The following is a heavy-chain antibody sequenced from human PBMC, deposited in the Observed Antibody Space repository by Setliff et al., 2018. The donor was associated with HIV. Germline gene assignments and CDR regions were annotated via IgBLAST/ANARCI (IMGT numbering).Heavy chain of an antibody. V-gene: IGHV1-2*06. J-gene: IGHJ4*02. CDR2: INPKNGGT. CDR3: ARGAVDDDYFEY. Sequence: GASVKVSCKASGYLFTGYYMHWVRQAPGQGLEWMGRINPKNGGTNFSQKFQGRVSMTRDTSIFTAYMELSRLRSDDTAVYYCARGAVDDDYFEYWGQGTLVTVSS. CDR1: GYLFTGYY. D-gene: IGHD2-15*01.